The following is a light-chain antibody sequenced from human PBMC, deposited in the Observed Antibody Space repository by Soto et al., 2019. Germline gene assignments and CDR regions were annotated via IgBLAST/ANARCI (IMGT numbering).Light chain of an antibody. V-gene: IGLV2-14*01. Sequence: SGLTQPASVCGSLGQLLLIYCTGPSNELPGYNYVSWYQHHPSKAPKLMIYEVSNRPSGVSNRFSGSKSGNTASLTISGLQAEDEADYYCSSYTSSSTQVFGTGT. CDR3: SSYTSSSTQV. CDR2: EVS. CDR1: SNELPGYNY. J-gene: IGLJ1*01.